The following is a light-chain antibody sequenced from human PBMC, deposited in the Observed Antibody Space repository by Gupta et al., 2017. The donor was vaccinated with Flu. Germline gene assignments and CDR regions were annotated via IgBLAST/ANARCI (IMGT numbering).Light chain of an antibody. CDR2: GAS. Sequence: VMTQSPATLSVSPGERATPCCRTSLRVSSNLAWYQQKPGQAPRPLIYGASTRATGIPDRFSGSGSGTEFTLTITSLQSEDFAVYYCQQYNNWPRTFGQGTKVEIK. CDR3: QQYNNWPRT. J-gene: IGKJ1*01. V-gene: IGKV3-15*01. CDR1: LRVSSN.